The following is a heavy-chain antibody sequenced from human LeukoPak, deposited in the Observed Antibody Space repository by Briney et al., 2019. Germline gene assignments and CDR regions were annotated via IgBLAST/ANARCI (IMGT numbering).Heavy chain of an antibody. Sequence: GGSLRLSCAASGFTFSSYAMSWVRQAPGKGLEWVSAISGSGGSTYYADSVKGRFTISRDNSKNTLYLQMNSRRAEDTAVYYCAKDPSYGDYVDYYYYYGMDVWGQGTTVTVSS. CDR3: AKDPSYGDYVDYYYYYGMDV. V-gene: IGHV3-23*01. J-gene: IGHJ6*02. D-gene: IGHD4-17*01. CDR2: ISGSGGST. CDR1: GFTFSSYA.